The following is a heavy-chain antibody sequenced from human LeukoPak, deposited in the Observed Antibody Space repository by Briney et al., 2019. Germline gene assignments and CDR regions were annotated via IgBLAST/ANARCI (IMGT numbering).Heavy chain of an antibody. CDR1: GYTFTGYY. Sequence: ASVKVSCKASGYTFTGYYMHWVRQAPGQGLEWMGWINPNSGGTNYAQKFQGRVTVTRDTSISTAYKELSSLRSDDTAVYYCAREGEDSEDTNWFDPWGQGTLVTVSS. CDR3: AREGEDSEDTNWFDP. V-gene: IGHV1-2*02. D-gene: IGHD2-15*01. CDR2: INPNSGGT. J-gene: IGHJ5*02.